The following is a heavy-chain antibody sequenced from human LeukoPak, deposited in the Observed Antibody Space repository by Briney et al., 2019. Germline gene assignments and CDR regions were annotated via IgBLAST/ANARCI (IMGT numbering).Heavy chain of an antibody. D-gene: IGHD3-3*01. J-gene: IGHJ4*02. CDR2: VSGSGGST. CDR1: GFTFSSYA. CDR3: AKLAHYDFWSGYSDY. Sequence: GGSLRLSCAASGFTFSSYAMSWVRQAPGKGLEWVSAVSGSGGSTYYADSVKGQLTISRDNSKNTLYLQMNSLRAEDTAVYYCAKLAHYDFWSGYSDYWGQGTLVTVSS. V-gene: IGHV3-23*01.